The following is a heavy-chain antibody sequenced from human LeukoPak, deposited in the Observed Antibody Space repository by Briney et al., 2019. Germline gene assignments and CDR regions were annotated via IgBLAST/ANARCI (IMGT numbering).Heavy chain of an antibody. CDR3: ARDNRGFNGYPRLDY. V-gene: IGHV3-48*04. CDR1: GFIFSSYT. D-gene: IGHD5-12*01. CDR2: ISTSSTNI. J-gene: IGHJ4*02. Sequence: GGSLRLSCSASGFIFSSYTMNWVRQAPGKGLEWVSYISTSSTNIYYADSVKGRFTISRDNAKNSLYLQMNSLRAEDTAVYYCARDNRGFNGYPRLDYWGQGTLVTVSS.